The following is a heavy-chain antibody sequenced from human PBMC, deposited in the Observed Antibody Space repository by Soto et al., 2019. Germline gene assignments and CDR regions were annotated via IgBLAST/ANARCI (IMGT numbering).Heavy chain of an antibody. CDR3: ASELELPEDYYYYYGMDV. Sequence: GGSLRLSCGASGLTFSGYSMNWVRQAPGKGLEWVSYISSSSSTIYYADSVKGRFTISRDNAKKSLYLQMNSLRDEDTAVYYCASELELPEDYYYYYGMDVWGQGTTVTVS. J-gene: IGHJ6*02. D-gene: IGHD1-7*01. V-gene: IGHV3-48*02. CDR1: GLTFSGYS. CDR2: ISSSSSTI.